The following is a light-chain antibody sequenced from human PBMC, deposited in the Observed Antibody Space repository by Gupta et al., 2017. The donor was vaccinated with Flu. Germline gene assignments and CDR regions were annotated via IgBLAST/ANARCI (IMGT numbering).Light chain of an antibody. J-gene: IGLJ3*02. V-gene: IGLV1-44*01. Sequence: VTISCSGSSSNIGSNAVSWYQQIPGTAPKLRSYNDSQRPSGVPDRFSGSKSGTSASLAIRGLQSEDEADYDGAAWDDSLNGLWVIGGGTKLTVL. CDR3: AAWDDSLNGLWV. CDR1: SSNIGSNA. CDR2: NDS.